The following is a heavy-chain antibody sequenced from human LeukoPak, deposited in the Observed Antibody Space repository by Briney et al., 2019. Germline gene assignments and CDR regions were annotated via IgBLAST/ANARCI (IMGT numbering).Heavy chain of an antibody. Sequence: ASVKVSCKASGYTFTSYAMHWVRQAPGQRLEWMGWINAGNGNTKYSQKFQGRVTITADESTSTAYMELSSLRSEDTAVYYCARGGDYSKLPLCFDYWGQGTLVTVSS. V-gene: IGHV1-3*01. D-gene: IGHD4-11*01. CDR1: GYTFTSYA. CDR3: ARGGDYSKLPLCFDY. J-gene: IGHJ4*02. CDR2: INAGNGNT.